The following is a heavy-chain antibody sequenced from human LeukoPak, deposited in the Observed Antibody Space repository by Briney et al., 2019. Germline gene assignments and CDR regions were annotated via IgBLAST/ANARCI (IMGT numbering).Heavy chain of an antibody. Sequence: GASVKVSCKASGYTFTSYDINWVRQATGQGLEWMGWINPNSGNTGYAQKFQGRVTITRNTSISTAYMELSSLGSEDTAGYYCFWYRDAFDIWGQGTMVTVSS. D-gene: IGHD3-3*01. V-gene: IGHV1-8*03. CDR1: GYTFTSYD. CDR2: INPNSGNT. J-gene: IGHJ3*02. CDR3: FWYRDAFDI.